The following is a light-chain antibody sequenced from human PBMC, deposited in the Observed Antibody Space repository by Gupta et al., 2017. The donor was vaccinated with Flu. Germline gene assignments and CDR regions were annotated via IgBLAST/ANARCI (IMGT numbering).Light chain of an antibody. J-gene: IGLJ1*01. CDR2: KDS. CDR1: ALPKQY. Sequence: YELTQPPSVSVSPGQTARITCSGDALPKQYAYWYQQKPGQAPVLVIYKDSERPSGIPERFSGSSSGTTVTLTISGVQAEDEADYYCQSADSSGTYVFGTGTKVTVL. V-gene: IGLV3-25*02. CDR3: QSADSSGTYV.